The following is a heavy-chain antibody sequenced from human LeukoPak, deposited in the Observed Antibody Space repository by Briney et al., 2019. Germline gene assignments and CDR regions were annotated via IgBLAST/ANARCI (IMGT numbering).Heavy chain of an antibody. V-gene: IGHV4-4*07. CDR3: AKSNGYGLVDI. CDR1: GDSISSYY. D-gene: IGHD3-10*01. J-gene: IGHJ3*02. Sequence: PSETLSLTCTVSGDSISSYYWSWIRQPAGKGLEWIGRMYTSESTNYNPSLKSRVTISVDTSKKQFSLKLSSATAADTAVYYCAKSNGYGLVDIWGQGTMVTVSS. CDR2: MYTSEST.